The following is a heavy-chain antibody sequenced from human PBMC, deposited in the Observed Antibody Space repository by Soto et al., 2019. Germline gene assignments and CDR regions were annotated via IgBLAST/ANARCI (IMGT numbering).Heavy chain of an antibody. CDR1: GYTFTSYA. V-gene: IGHV1-3*01. Sequence: ASVKVSCKASGYTFTSYAMHWVRQAPGQRLEWMGWINAGNGNTKYSQKFQGRVTITRDTSASTAYMELSSLRSEDTAVYYCARGLGIAARPYNYWGQGTLVTVSS. CDR3: ARGLGIAARPYNY. CDR2: INAGNGNT. D-gene: IGHD6-6*01. J-gene: IGHJ4*02.